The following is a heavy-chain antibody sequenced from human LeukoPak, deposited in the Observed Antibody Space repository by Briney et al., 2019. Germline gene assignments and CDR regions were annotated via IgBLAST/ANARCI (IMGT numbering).Heavy chain of an antibody. J-gene: IGHJ4*02. V-gene: IGHV1-2*02. D-gene: IGHD6-19*01. CDR1: GYTFTSYG. Sequence: ASVKVSCKASGYTFTSYGISWVRQAPGQGLEWMGWINPNSGGTNYAQKFQGRVTMTRDTSISTAYMELSRLRSDDTAVYYCARDKYSSGWYVGVYWGQGTLATVSS. CDR3: ARDKYSSGWYVGVY. CDR2: INPNSGGT.